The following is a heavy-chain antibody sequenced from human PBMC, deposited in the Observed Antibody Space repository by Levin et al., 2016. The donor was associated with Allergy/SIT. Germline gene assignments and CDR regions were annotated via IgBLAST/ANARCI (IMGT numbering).Heavy chain of an antibody. V-gene: IGHV3-7*03. CDR1: GFTFSSYW. CDR2: IKQDGSEK. D-gene: IGHD4-17*01. CDR3: ARERHGDYVNTVHFDY. J-gene: IGHJ4*02. Sequence: GESLKISCAASGFTFSSYWMSWVRQAPGKGLEWVANIKQDGSEKYYVDSVKGRFTISRDNAKNSLYLQMNSLRAEDTAVYYCARERHGDYVNTVHFDYWGQGTLVTVSS.